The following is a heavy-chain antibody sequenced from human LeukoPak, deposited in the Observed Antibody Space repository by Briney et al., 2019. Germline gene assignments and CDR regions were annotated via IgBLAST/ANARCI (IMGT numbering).Heavy chain of an antibody. D-gene: IGHD6-19*01. CDR3: AGVSVAGTGPDY. V-gene: IGHV4-39*07. J-gene: IGHJ4*02. CDR1: GGSISSSSYH. CDR2: MYYSGST. Sequence: PSETLSLTCTVSGGSISSSSYHWGWIRQPPGKGLEWIGSMYYSGSTYYNPSLKSRVTISIDTSRNQFSLRLTSVTAADTAIYYCAGVSVAGTGPDYWGQGTLVTVSS.